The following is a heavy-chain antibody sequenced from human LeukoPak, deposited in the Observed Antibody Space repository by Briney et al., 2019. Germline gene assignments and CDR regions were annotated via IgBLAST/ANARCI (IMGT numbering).Heavy chain of an antibody. CDR3: AREVLRVWFDP. CDR2: ISYDGSNK. Sequence: GGSLRLSCAASGFTFSSYAMSWVRQAPGKGLEWVAVISYDGSNKYYADSVKGRFTISRDNSKNTLYLQMNSLRAEDTAVYYCAREVLRVWFDPWGQGTLVTVSS. J-gene: IGHJ5*02. V-gene: IGHV3-30-3*01. CDR1: GFTFSSYA. D-gene: IGHD5-12*01.